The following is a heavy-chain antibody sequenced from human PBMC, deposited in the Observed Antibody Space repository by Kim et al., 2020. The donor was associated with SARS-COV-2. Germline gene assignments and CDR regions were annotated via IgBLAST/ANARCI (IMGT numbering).Heavy chain of an antibody. CDR1: GYTFTSYY. J-gene: IGHJ4*02. D-gene: IGHD6-19*01. CDR3: ARDALGVGGNSPADY. CDR2: INPSGGST. V-gene: IGHV1-46*01. Sequence: ASVKVSCKASGYTFTSYYMHWVRQAPGQGLEWMGIINPSGGSTSYAQKFQGRVTMTRDTSTSTVYMELSSLRSEDTAVYYCARDALGVGGNSPADYWGQGTLVTVSS.